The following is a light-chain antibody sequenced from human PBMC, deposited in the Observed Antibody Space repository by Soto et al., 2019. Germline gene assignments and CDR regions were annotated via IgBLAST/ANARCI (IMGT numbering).Light chain of an antibody. V-gene: IGKV3-20*01. CDR1: QSVSSTY. CDR3: QQYGSSPYT. CDR2: GAS. Sequence: EIVLTQSPGTLSLSPGERATLSCRASQSVSSTYLAWYQQKPGQAPRLLIYGASIRATGVPDRFSGSGSGTDFTLTISRLEPEDFAVYYCQQYGSSPYTFGQRNKLEIK. J-gene: IGKJ2*01.